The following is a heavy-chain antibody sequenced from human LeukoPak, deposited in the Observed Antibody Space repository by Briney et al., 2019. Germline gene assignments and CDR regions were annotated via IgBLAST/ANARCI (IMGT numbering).Heavy chain of an antibody. CDR2: INSDGSST. CDR1: GFTFSSYW. Sequence: GGSLRLSCAASGFTFSSYWTHWVRQAPGKGLVWVSRINSDGSSTSYADSVKGRFTISRDNAKNTLYLQMNSLRAADTAVYYCARAVNRVTNQYYYYYYGMDVWGQGTTVTVSS. D-gene: IGHD4-11*01. V-gene: IGHV3-74*01. CDR3: ARAVNRVTNQYYYYYYGMDV. J-gene: IGHJ6*02.